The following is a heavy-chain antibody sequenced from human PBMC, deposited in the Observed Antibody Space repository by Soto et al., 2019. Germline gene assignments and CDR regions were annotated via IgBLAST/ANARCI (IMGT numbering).Heavy chain of an antibody. D-gene: IGHD3-22*01. V-gene: IGHV1-69*06. J-gene: IGHJ6*02. CDR3: ARDYYDSSSYYYYYYGMDV. CDR1: GGTFSSYA. Sequence: GASVKVSCKASGGTFSSYAISWVRQAPGQGLEWMGGIIPIFGTANYAQKFQGRVTITADKSTSTAYMELSSLRSEDTAVYYCARDYYDSSSYYYYYYGMDVWGQGTTVTVSS. CDR2: IIPIFGTA.